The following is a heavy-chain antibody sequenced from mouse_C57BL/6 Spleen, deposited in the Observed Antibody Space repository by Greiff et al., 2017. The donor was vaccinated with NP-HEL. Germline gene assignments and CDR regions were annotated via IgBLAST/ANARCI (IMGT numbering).Heavy chain of an antibody. V-gene: IGHV1-15*01. CDR1: GYTFTDYE. CDR2: IDPETGGT. J-gene: IGHJ2*01. CDR3: TRFPQDYFDY. Sequence: VKLMESGAELVRPGASVTLSCKASGYTFTDYEMHWVKQTPVHGLEWIGAIDPETGGTAYNQKFKGKAILTADKSSSTAYMELRSLTSEDSAVYYCTRFPQDYFDYWGQGTTLTVSS.